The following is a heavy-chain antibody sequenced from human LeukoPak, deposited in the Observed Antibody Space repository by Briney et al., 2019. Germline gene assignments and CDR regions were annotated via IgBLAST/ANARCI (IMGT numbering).Heavy chain of an antibody. V-gene: IGHV3-48*01. D-gene: IGHD2-15*01. J-gene: IGHJ4*02. CDR1: GFTFNSYS. CDR3: ARDKGGPDY. Sequence: GGSLKLSCAASGFTFNSYSMTWIRQAPGKGLEWISYINEGSTNIYYADSVKGRFTISRDNAKNSLYMQMNSLRAEDTAVYYCARDKGGPDYWGQGTLVTVSS. CDR2: INEGSTNI.